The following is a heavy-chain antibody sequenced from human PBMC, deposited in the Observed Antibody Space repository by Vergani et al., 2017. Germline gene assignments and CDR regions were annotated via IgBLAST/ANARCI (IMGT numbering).Heavy chain of an antibody. CDR1: GGSFSGYY. V-gene: IGHV4-34*01. D-gene: IGHD5-18*01. J-gene: IGHJ4*02. CDR2: INHSGST. Sequence: QVQLQQWGAGLLKPSETLSLTCAVYGGSFSGYYWSWIRQPPGKGLEWIGKINHSGSTNYNPSLKSRVTISVDTSKNQFSLKLSSVTAADTAVYYCATTGYSYGLFDYWGQGTLVTVSS. CDR3: ATTGYSYGLFDY.